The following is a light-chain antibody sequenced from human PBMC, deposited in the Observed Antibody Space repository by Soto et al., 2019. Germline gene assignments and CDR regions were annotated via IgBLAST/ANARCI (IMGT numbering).Light chain of an antibody. CDR3: QQYGSLSWT. J-gene: IGKJ1*01. V-gene: IGKV3-20*01. CDR2: GAS. CDR1: ENVDTNY. Sequence: EVGLSQSPCTLSLSPGERATLSCRASENVDTNYLAWYQQKPGQAPRIIIFGASGRATGIPDRFSGSGSGTDFTLTISRLEPEDFAMYYCQQYGSLSWTFGQGTKVDVK.